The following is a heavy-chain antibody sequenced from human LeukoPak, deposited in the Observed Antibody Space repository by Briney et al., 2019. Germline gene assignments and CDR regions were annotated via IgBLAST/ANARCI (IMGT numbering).Heavy chain of an antibody. J-gene: IGHJ4*02. CDR2: INPNSGGT. V-gene: IGHV1-2*02. Sequence: HWVXXXXXQGLEWMGWINPNSGGTNYAQKFQGRVTMTRDTSISTAYMELSRLRSDDTAVYYCAREDCSGGSCYFDYWGQGTLVTVSS. CDR3: AREDCSGGSCYFDY. D-gene: IGHD2-15*01.